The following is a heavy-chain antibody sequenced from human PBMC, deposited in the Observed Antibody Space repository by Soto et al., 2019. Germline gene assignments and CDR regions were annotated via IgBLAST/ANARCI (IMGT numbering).Heavy chain of an antibody. CDR1: GFTFSDYY. CDR2: ISSSGSTI. J-gene: IGHJ4*02. D-gene: IGHD3-22*01. V-gene: IGHV3-11*01. CDR3: ARDISPYYYDSSGYSDPGDY. Sequence: TGGSLRLSXAASGFTFSDYYMSWIRQAPGKGLEWVSYISSSGSTIYYADSVKGRFTISRDNAKNSLYLQMNSLRAEDTAVYYCARDISPYYYDSSGYSDPGDYWGQGTLVTVSS.